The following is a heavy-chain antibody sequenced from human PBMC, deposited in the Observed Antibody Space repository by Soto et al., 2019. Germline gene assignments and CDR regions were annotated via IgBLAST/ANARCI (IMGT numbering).Heavy chain of an antibody. D-gene: IGHD3-16*01. CDR2: IIPFFKAA. Sequence: SVKVSCKASGGTFSSHAISWVRQAPGQGLEWMGGIIPFFKAANYAQKFQGRVTITADDSTSTAYMDLYSLRSGDTAVYYCARDVPLNYYDGTFSYYAMDVWGQGTTVTVSS. CDR1: GGTFSSHA. CDR3: ARDVPLNYYDGTFSYYAMDV. V-gene: IGHV1-69*13. J-gene: IGHJ6*02.